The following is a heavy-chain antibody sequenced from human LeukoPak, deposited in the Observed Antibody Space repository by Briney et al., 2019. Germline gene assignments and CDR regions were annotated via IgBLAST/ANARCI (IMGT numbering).Heavy chain of an antibody. Sequence: TSETLSLTCSVSGGSITSYYWSWIRQPPGKGLEWIGYIYYNRGAMYQPSLKSRVTISVDTSKNQFSLKLSSVTAADTAVYYCARGPYYYGSGSYLRTGRGYYYYMDVWGKGTTVTVSS. J-gene: IGHJ6*03. CDR1: GGSITSYY. CDR3: ARGPYYYGSGSYLRTGRGYYYYMDV. D-gene: IGHD3-10*01. CDR2: IYYNRGA. V-gene: IGHV4-59*01.